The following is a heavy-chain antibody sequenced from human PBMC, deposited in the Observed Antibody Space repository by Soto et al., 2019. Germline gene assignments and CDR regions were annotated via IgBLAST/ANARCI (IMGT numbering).Heavy chain of an antibody. D-gene: IGHD2-15*01. CDR3: ARSAGYCSGGSCHYYYYYGMDV. J-gene: IGHJ6*02. CDR2: IYYSGST. Sequence: SETLSLTCTVSGGSISSSSYYWGWIRQPPGEGLEWIGSIYYSGSTYYNPSLKSRVTISVDTSKNQFSLKLSSVTAADTAVYYCARSAGYCSGGSCHYYYYYGMDVWGQGTTVTVSS. CDR1: GGSISSSSYY. V-gene: IGHV4-39*01.